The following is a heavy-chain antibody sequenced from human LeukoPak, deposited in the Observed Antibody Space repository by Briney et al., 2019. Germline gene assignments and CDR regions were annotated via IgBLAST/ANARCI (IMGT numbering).Heavy chain of an antibody. CDR1: GFTFSNAW. CDR3: TTGAYCGGDCSSDY. Sequence: GGSLRLSCAASGFTFSNAWMNWVRQAPGKGLEWVGRIKSKTDGGTTDYAAPVKGRFTISGDDSKNTLYLQMNSLKTEDTAVYYCTTGAYCGGDCSSDYWGQGTLVTVSS. D-gene: IGHD2-21*02. J-gene: IGHJ4*02. V-gene: IGHV3-15*01. CDR2: IKSKTDGGTT.